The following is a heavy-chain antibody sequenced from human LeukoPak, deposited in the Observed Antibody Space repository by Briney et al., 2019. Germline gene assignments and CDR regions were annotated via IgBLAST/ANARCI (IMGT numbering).Heavy chain of an antibody. V-gene: IGHV1-18*01. CDR2: ISAYNGNT. CDR1: GYTFTSYG. CDR3: AREQRYYGSGSYYTPQGSLDY. Sequence: SVKVSCKASGYTFTSYGISWVRQAPGQGLEWMGWISAYNGNTNYAQKFQGRVTMTRDTSISTAYMELSRLRSDDTAVYYCAREQRYYGSGSYYTPQGSLDYWGQGTLVTVSS. J-gene: IGHJ4*02. D-gene: IGHD3-10*01.